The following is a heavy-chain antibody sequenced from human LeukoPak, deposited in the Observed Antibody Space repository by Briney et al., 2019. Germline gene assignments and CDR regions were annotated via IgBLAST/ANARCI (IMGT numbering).Heavy chain of an antibody. CDR3: ARHLSDYIAFDY. CDR2: INEDGNVK. J-gene: IGHJ4*02. V-gene: IGHV3-7*03. Sequence: GGSLRLSCADSGFTLTKNWMSWVRQYPGKRLEWVADINEDGNVKNYIDSVRGRFAIYRDNAKNSLYLQMNSLRAEDTAVYYCARHLSDYIAFDYWGQGTLVTVSS. CDR1: GFTLTKNW. D-gene: IGHD4-11*01.